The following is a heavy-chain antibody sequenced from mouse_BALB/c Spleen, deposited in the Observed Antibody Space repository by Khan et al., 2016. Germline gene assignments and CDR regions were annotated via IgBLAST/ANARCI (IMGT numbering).Heavy chain of an antibody. J-gene: IGHJ3*01. CDR3: AAPHILWSLAY. Sequence: QIQLVQSGPELKKPGETVKISCKASGYTFTDYSMHWVKQAPGKGLKWMGWINTETGEPTYADDFKGRFAFSLETSASTAYLQINNLKNEDTATYFCAAPHILWSLAYWGQGTLVTVSA. CDR1: GYTFTDYS. D-gene: IGHD1-1*02. CDR2: INTETGEP. V-gene: IGHV9-2-1*01.